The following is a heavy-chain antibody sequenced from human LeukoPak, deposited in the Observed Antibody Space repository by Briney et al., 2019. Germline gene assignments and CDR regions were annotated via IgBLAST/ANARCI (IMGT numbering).Heavy chain of an antibody. CDR1: GFTFSTYA. V-gene: IGHV3-23*01. D-gene: IGHD3-22*01. CDR2: ISDSGGST. Sequence: GGSLRLSCVASGFTFSTYAMSWVRQAPEKGLEWVSDISDSGGSTFYADSVKGRFSISRDNSKNILHLQMNSLRAEDTAIYYCAKDIVEGNGFDYWGQGTLVTVSS. CDR3: AKDIVEGNGFDY. J-gene: IGHJ4*02.